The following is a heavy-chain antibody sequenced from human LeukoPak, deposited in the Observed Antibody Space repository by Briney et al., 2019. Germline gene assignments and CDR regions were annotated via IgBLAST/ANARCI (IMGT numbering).Heavy chain of an antibody. V-gene: IGHV3-30*18. D-gene: IGHD6-19*01. CDR3: AKGRYSSGWNWYFDL. CDR1: GFTFSSYA. CDR2: ISYDGSNK. Sequence: PGGSLRLSCAASGFTFSSYAMSWVRQAPGKGLEWVAVISYDGSNKDYADSVKGRFTISRDNSKNTLYLQMNSLRAEDTAVYYCAKGRYSSGWNWYFDLWGRGTLVTVSS. J-gene: IGHJ2*01.